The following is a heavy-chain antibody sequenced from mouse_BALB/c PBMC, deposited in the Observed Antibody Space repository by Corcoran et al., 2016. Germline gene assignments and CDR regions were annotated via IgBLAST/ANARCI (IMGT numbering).Heavy chain of an antibody. V-gene: IGHV14-3*02. D-gene: IGHD4-1*01. CDR1: GFNIKDTY. J-gene: IGHJ1*01. CDR2: IDPANGNT. Sequence: EVQLQQSGAELVKPGASVKLSCTASGFNIKDTYMHRVKQRPEQGLEWIGRIDPANGNTKYDTKFQGKATITADTSSNTAYLQLSSLTSEDTAVDYCSNWYCYFDVWGAGTTVTVSS. CDR3: SNWYCYFDV.